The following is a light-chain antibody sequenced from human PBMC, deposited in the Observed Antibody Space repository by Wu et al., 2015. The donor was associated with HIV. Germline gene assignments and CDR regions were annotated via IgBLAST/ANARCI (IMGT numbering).Light chain of an antibody. V-gene: IGKV3-15*01. CDR2: GAS. CDR3: QQYNNRPLT. Sequence: EIVLTQSPGTLSMSPGERATLSCRASQSVFSSHLAWYQQKPGQAPRLLISGASTRATGVPARFSGAGSGTEFTLTISNLQSEDSAVYYCQQYNNRPLTFGGGTKVEIK. J-gene: IGKJ4*01. CDR1: QSVFSSH.